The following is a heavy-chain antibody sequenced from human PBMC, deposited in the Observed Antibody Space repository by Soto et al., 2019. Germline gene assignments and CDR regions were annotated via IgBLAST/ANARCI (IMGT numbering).Heavy chain of an antibody. CDR2: INHSGST. V-gene: IGHV4-34*01. J-gene: IGHJ4*02. Sequence: PSETLSLTCAVYGGSFSGYYWSWIRQPPGKGLEWIGEINHSGSTNYNPSLKSRVTISVDTSKNQFSLKLSSVTAADTAVYYCARAMKDIVVVVAATPLAFDYWGQGTLVTVSS. CDR1: GGSFSGYY. D-gene: IGHD2-15*01. CDR3: ARAMKDIVVVVAATPLAFDY.